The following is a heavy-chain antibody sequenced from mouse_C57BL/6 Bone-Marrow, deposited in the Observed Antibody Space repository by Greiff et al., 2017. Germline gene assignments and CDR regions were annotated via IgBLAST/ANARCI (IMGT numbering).Heavy chain of an antibody. D-gene: IGHD1-1*01. V-gene: IGHV5-6*01. CDR3: ARQTVVHYYAMDY. J-gene: IGHJ4*01. CDR1: GFTFSSYG. Sequence: EVKVVESGGDLVKPGGSLKLSCAASGFTFSSYGMSWVRQTPDNRLEWVATISSGGSYTYYPDSVKGRFTISRDNAKNTLYLQMSSLKSEDTAMYYCARQTVVHYYAMDYWGQGTSVTVSS. CDR2: ISSGGSYT.